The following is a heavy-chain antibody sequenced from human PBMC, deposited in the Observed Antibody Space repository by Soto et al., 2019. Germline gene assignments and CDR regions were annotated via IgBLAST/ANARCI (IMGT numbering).Heavy chain of an antibody. CDR3: TNSNWFDP. J-gene: IGHJ5*02. D-gene: IGHD3-10*01. CDR2: IYYSGST. CDR1: GGSISSNTYY. V-gene: IGHV4-39*02. Sequence: PSETLSLTCSVSGGSISSNTYYWGWIRQPPGKGLEWIGNIYYSGSTYYNPSLKSRVTISVDTSKNHFSLKLSSVTAADTAVYYCTNSNWFDPWGQGTRVTVSS.